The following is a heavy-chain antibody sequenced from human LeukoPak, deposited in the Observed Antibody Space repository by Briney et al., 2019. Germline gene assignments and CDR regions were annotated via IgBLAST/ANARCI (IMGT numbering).Heavy chain of an antibody. Sequence: SETLSLTCTVSGGSINSGGYYWSWIRQHPGKGLEWIGYIYYSGSTYYNPSLKSRITISLDTSKNQFSLKLSSVTAADTAVYYCARGRRDGYNFDYWGRGTLVTVSS. V-gene: IGHV4-31*03. J-gene: IGHJ4*02. CDR3: ARGRRDGYNFDY. CDR1: GGSINSGGYY. CDR2: IYYSGST. D-gene: IGHD5-24*01.